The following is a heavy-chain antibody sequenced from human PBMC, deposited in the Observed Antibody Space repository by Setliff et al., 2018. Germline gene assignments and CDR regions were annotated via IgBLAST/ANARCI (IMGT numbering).Heavy chain of an antibody. D-gene: IGHD1-26*01. J-gene: IGHJ4*02. CDR2: IYYSGIT. CDR3: ATNLNSGSLTPDAFDI. Sequence: PSETLSLTCTVSGGSIRSSSYYWGWIRQPPGQGLEWIAYIYYSGITYYNPSLKSRVTISVDTSKNQFSLKLSSVTAADTAVYYCATNLNSGSLTPDAFDIWGQGTLVTVSS. V-gene: IGHV4-39*01. CDR1: GGSIRSSSYY.